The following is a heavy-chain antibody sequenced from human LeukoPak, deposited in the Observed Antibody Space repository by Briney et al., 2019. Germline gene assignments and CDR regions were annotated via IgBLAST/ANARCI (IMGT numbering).Heavy chain of an antibody. V-gene: IGHV4-59*01. Sequence: SETLSLTCTVSGDSISGYYWSWIRQPPGQGLEWIGSISYSGSTNYNPSLKSRVTISVDTFKNQFSLKLTSVTAADTAVYYCARLNDCTNGVCFYYFDFWGQGTLVTVSS. CDR3: ARLNDCTNGVCFYYFDF. J-gene: IGHJ4*02. CDR1: GDSISGYY. CDR2: ISYSGST. D-gene: IGHD2-8*01.